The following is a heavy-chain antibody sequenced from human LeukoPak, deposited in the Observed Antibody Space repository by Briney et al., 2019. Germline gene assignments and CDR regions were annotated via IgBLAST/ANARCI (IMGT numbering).Heavy chain of an antibody. D-gene: IGHD3-3*01. J-gene: IGHJ4*02. CDR1: GGSISSYY. Sequence: SETLSLTCTVSGGSISSYYWSWIRQPPGKGLEWIGYIYYSGSTNYNPSLKSRVTISVDTSGNQFSLKLSSVTAADTAVYYCARGVRDFWSGYHYYFDYWGQGTLVTVSS. CDR3: ARGVRDFWSGYHYYFDY. V-gene: IGHV4-59*08. CDR2: IYYSGST.